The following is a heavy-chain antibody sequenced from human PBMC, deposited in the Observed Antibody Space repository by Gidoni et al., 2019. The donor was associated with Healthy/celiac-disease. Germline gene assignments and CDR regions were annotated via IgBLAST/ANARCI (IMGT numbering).Heavy chain of an antibody. CDR3: ARDIVGATGYYYYGMDV. D-gene: IGHD1-26*01. V-gene: IGHV4-39*07. Sequence: QLQLQESGPGLVKPSETLSLTCTVSGGSISSSSYYWGWIRQAPGKGLEWIGSIYYSGSPYYNPSLKSRVTISVDTSKNQFSLKLSSVTAAYTAVYYCARDIVGATGYYYYGMDVWGQGTTVTVSS. CDR2: IYYSGSP. CDR1: GGSISSSSYY. J-gene: IGHJ6*02.